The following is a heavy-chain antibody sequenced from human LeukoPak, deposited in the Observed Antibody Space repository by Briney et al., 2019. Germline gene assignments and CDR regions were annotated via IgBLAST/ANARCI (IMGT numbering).Heavy chain of an antibody. CDR1: GFTFSSYW. V-gene: IGHV3-74*01. J-gene: IGHJ5*02. Sequence: GGSLRLSCAASGFTFSSYWMHWVRQAPGKGLVWVSRINSDGSSTSYADSVKGRFTISRDNAKNTLYLQMNSLRAEDTAVYYCASSSSWMRGWFDPWGQGTLVTVSS. D-gene: IGHD6-13*01. CDR3: ASSSSWMRGWFDP. CDR2: INSDGSST.